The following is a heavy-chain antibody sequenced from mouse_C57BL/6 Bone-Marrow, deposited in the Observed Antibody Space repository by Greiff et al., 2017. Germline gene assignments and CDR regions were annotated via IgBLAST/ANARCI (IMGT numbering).Heavy chain of an antibody. CDR2: ISYDGSN. CDR3: ARDIYVFDY. CDR1: GYSITSGYY. J-gene: IGHJ2*01. V-gene: IGHV3-6*01. Sequence: DVQLQESGPGLVKPSQSLSLTCSVTGYSITSGYYWNWIRQFPGNKLEWMGYISYDGSNNYNPSLKNRISITRDTSKNQFFLKLNSVTTEDTATYYCARDIYVFDYWGQGTTLTVSS. D-gene: IGHD1-1*01.